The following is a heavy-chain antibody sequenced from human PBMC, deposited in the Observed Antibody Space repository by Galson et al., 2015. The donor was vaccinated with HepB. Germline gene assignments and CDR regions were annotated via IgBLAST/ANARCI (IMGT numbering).Heavy chain of an antibody. CDR1: GFTFSSSV. V-gene: IGHV3-23*01. CDR2: ISGSGGST. D-gene: IGHD1-26*01. J-gene: IGHJ6*02. CDR3: AKDRPRGSNSHYHGMNV. Sequence: SLRLSSAASGFTFSSSVMSWARQAPGKGLEWVSGISGSGGSTYYADSVKGRFTISRDNSKNTLYLQMNSLRAEDTAVYFCAKDRPRGSNSHYHGMNVWGQGTTVTVSS.